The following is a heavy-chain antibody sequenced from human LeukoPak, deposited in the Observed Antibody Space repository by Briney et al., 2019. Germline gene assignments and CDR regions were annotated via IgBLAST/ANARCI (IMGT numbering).Heavy chain of an antibody. V-gene: IGHV3-33*01. CDR2: IWYDGSNK. J-gene: IGHJ4*02. CDR1: GFTFSSYG. Sequence: GGSLRLSCAASGFTFSSYGMHWVRQAPGKGLEWVAVIWYDGSNKYYADSERGRFTISRDNSKNTLYLQMNSLRAEDTAVYYCARDLGYGDYFYYWGQGTLVTVSS. D-gene: IGHD4-17*01. CDR3: ARDLGYGDYFYY.